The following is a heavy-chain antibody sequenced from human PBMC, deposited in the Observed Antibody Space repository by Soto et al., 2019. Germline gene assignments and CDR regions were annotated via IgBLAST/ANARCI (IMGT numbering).Heavy chain of an antibody. V-gene: IGHV1-58*01. D-gene: IGHD3-22*01. Sequence: VASVRVSCKASGFTFTSSAVQWVRQARGQRLEWIGWIVVGSGNTNYAQKFQERVTITRDMSTSTAYMELSSLRSEDTAVYYCAADQFLLRGYYYFDYWGQGTLVTVSS. CDR3: AADQFLLRGYYYFDY. J-gene: IGHJ4*02. CDR2: IVVGSGNT. CDR1: GFTFTSSA.